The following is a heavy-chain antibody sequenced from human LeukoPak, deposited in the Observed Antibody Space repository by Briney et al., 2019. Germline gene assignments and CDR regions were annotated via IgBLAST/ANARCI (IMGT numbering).Heavy chain of an antibody. V-gene: IGHV4-4*07. D-gene: IGHD2-2*01. CDR1: GGSISSYY. J-gene: IGHJ6*03. Sequence: SETLSLTCTVSGGSISSYYWSWIRQPAGKGLEWIGRIYTSGSTNYNPSLKSRVTMSVDTSKNQFSLKLSSVTAADTAVYYCARARLGYCSSTSCYLDYYYMDVWGKGTTVTVSS. CDR3: ARARLGYCSSTSCYLDYYYMDV. CDR2: IYTSGST.